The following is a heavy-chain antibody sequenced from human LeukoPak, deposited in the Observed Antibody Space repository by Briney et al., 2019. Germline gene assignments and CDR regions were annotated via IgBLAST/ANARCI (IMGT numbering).Heavy chain of an antibody. D-gene: IGHD5-12*01. CDR1: GFTFSNYA. Sequence: GGSLRLSCAASGFTFSNYAIQWLRQAPGKGLEWVAVISHDVYHEHYADSVKGRFTLSRDNSKNTLYLQMNSLRAEDTAVYYCAKSTSWWLRADYWGQGTLVTVSS. CDR3: AKSTSWWLRADY. V-gene: IGHV3-30*04. J-gene: IGHJ4*02. CDR2: ISHDVYHE.